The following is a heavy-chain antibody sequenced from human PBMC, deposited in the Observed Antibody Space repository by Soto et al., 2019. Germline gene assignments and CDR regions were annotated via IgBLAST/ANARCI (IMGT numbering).Heavy chain of an antibody. J-gene: IGHJ6*03. CDR3: ARDHRLDSRKAYYYYYMDV. CDR1: GFTFSDYY. CDR2: ISSSGSTI. D-gene: IGHD6-13*01. V-gene: IGHV3-11*01. Sequence: ESGGGLVKPGGSLRLSCAASGFTFSDYYMSWIRQAPGKGLEWVSYISSSGSTIYYADSVKGRFTISRDNAKNSLYLQMNSLRAEDTAVYYCARDHRLDSRKAYYYYYMDVWGKGTTVTVSS.